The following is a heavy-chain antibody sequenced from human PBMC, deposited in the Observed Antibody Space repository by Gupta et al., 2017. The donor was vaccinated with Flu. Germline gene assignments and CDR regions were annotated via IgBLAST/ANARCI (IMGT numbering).Heavy chain of an antibody. J-gene: IGHJ4*02. CDR2: IKSKTDGGTT. V-gene: IGHV3-15*01. Sequence: EVQLVESGGGLVKPGGSLRLSCAASGFTFSNAWMTWVRQAPGKGLEWVGRIKSKTDGGTTDYAAPVKGRFTISRDDSKNTLYLQMNSLKTEDTAVYYCTTALRWELSDSIPDYWGQGTLVTVSS. CDR3: TTALRWELSDSIPDY. D-gene: IGHD1-26*01. CDR1: GFTFSNAW.